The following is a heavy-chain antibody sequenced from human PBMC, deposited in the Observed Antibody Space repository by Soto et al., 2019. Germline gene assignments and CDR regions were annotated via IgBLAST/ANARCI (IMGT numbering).Heavy chain of an antibody. CDR2: ISGYDGRT. V-gene: IGHV1-18*01. J-gene: IGHJ6*01. D-gene: IGHD2-21*02. Sequence: QVHLVQSGAEVKKPGASVKVSCKTSGYTFTSYGISWVRQAPGQGLEWLGWISGYDGRTNLAPKVQDRVTMTTDTSTSTVYKELRSLRSDDTAVYYGGREGDVPYYY. CDR1: GYTFTSYG. CDR3: GREGDVPYYY.